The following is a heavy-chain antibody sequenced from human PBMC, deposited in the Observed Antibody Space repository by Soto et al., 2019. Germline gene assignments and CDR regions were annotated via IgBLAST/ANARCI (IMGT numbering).Heavy chain of an antibody. CDR1: GYTFTSYD. D-gene: IGHD2-21*01. V-gene: IGHV1-8*01. Sequence: QVQLVQSGAEVKKPGASVKVSCKASGYTFTSYDISWVRQATGQGREWMGWMNPTSGDTGYAQKFQGRLTMTRNTSITTAYMELSSLRSEDTAIYDCARGFIPGALVYWGQGTLATVSS. CDR3: ARGFIPGALVY. CDR2: MNPTSGDT. J-gene: IGHJ4*02.